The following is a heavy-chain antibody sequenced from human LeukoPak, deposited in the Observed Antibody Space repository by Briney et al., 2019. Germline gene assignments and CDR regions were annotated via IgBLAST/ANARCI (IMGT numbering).Heavy chain of an antibody. CDR3: ASSPDSLGNFDI. D-gene: IGHD3-16*01. CDR1: GFIFSKYG. V-gene: IGHV3-33*01. J-gene: IGHJ3*02. Sequence: GGSLRLSCAASGFIFSKYGMHWVRQAPGKGLEWVAVIWYDGSNKYYADSVKGRFTISRDNSKNSLYLQMNSLRAEDTAVYYCASSPDSLGNFDIWGQGTMVTVSS. CDR2: IWYDGSNK.